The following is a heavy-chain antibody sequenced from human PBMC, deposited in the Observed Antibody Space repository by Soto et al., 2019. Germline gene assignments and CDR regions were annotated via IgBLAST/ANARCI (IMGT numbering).Heavy chain of an antibody. V-gene: IGHV4-4*02. Sequence: PSETLSLTCAVSGDSINSRHWGYGVRQPPGKGLEWIGQISHSESANYNQAVTGLVNKSVDNAKNHFSLKLTSVTAADKAVYYCAARHFWSGPCTEPRLDYSGQGTLVTVSS. D-gene: IGHD3-3*02. CDR2: ISHSESA. CDR1: GDSINSRHW. CDR3: AARHFWSGPCTEPRLDY. J-gene: IGHJ4*02.